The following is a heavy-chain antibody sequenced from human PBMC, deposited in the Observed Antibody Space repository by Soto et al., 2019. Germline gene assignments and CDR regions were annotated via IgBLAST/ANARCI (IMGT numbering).Heavy chain of an antibody. V-gene: IGHV3-21*01. J-gene: IGHJ6*03. CDR2: ISSSSSYI. CDR1: GFTFSSYS. CDR3: ARDGVLRFLEWSPNYYMDV. Sequence: GGSLRLSCAASGFTFSSYSMNWGLQAPWKGLEWVSSISSSSSYIYYADSVKGRFTISRDNAKNSLYLQMNSLRAEDTAVYYCARDGVLRFLEWSPNYYMDVWGKGTTVTVFS. D-gene: IGHD3-3*01.